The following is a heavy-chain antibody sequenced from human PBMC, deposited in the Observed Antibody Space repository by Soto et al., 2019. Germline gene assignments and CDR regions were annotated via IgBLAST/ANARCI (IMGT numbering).Heavy chain of an antibody. D-gene: IGHD1-26*01. V-gene: IGHV1-3*05. CDR1: GYTFTTNA. J-gene: IGHJ5*02. Sequence: QVQLVQSGAEEKKPGASVTISCRASGYTFTTNAIHWVRQAPDQRLEWMGWISPGNGNTKYSQNFQGRITITRDTSASTAYMELKGLRSEDTAVYYCARLTWEAEGNFFDPWGQGTLVSVSS. CDR2: ISPGNGNT. CDR3: ARLTWEAEGNFFDP.